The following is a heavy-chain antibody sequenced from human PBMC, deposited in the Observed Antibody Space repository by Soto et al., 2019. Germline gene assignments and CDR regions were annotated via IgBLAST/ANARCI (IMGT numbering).Heavy chain of an antibody. D-gene: IGHD6-13*01. CDR1: GYTFSNYG. J-gene: IGHJ1*01. CDR2: ISGYNGNT. Sequence: QVQLVQSGAEVKKPGASVKVSCKTSGYTFSNYGISWVRQAPGQGPEWMGWISGYNGNTNYAQNLQGRVTMTTDTSTTTAYMELRSLRSDDTAVYYCARGGSSWSAEYYQHWGQGTLVIVSS. CDR3: ARGGSSWSAEYYQH. V-gene: IGHV1-18*01.